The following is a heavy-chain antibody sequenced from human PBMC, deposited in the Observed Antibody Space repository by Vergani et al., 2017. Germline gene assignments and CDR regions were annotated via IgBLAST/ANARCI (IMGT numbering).Heavy chain of an antibody. Sequence: QLQLQESGPGLVKPSETLSLTCTVSGGSISSSSYYWGWIRQPPGKGLEWIGSIYYSGSTYYNPSLKSRVTISVDTSKNQFSLKLSSVTAADTAVYYCARDDTSGWSGYYPPDRFDPWGQGTLVTVSS. CDR1: GGSISSSSYY. V-gene: IGHV4-39*07. CDR3: ARDDTSGWSGYYPPDRFDP. D-gene: IGHD3-3*01. J-gene: IGHJ5*02. CDR2: IYYSGST.